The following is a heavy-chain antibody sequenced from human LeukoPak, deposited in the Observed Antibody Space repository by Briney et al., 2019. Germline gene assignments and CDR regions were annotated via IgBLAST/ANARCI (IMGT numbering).Heavy chain of an antibody. J-gene: IGHJ3*02. Sequence: PSETLSPTCTVSGGSISSYYWSWIRQPPGKGLEWIGYIYYSGSTNYNPSLKSRVTISVDTSKNQFSLKLSSVTAADTAVYYCARLNWNYYDSSGYLSIWGQGTMVTVSS. CDR1: GGSISSYY. CDR2: IYYSGST. D-gene: IGHD3-22*01. V-gene: IGHV4-59*08. CDR3: ARLNWNYYDSSGYLSI.